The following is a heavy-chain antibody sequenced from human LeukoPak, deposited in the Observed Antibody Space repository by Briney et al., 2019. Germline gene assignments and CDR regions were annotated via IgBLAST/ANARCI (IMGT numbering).Heavy chain of an antibody. D-gene: IGHD5-12*01. CDR1: GFTFSRYA. CDR3: VKDGGYSGYETFGY. V-gene: IGHV3-64D*06. J-gene: IGHJ4*02. CDR2: ISSNGGST. Sequence: QPGGSLRLSCSASGFTFSRYAMHWVRQAPGKGLEYVSAISSNGGSTYYADSVEGRFTISRDNSKNTLYLQMSSLRAEDTAVYYCVKDGGYSGYETFGYWGQGTLVTVSS.